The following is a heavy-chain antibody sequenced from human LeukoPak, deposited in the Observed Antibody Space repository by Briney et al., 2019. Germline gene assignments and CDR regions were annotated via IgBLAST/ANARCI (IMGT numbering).Heavy chain of an antibody. Sequence: SETLSLTCTVSGGSISSGGYYWSWIRQHPGKGLEWIGYIYYSGSTNYNPSLKRRVTISVDTSKNQFSLKLSSVTAADTAVYFCARAPKYDFWSGYYWFDPWGQGTLVTVSS. CDR2: IYYSGST. D-gene: IGHD3-3*01. J-gene: IGHJ5*02. CDR1: GGSISSGGYY. CDR3: ARAPKYDFWSGYYWFDP. V-gene: IGHV4-61*08.